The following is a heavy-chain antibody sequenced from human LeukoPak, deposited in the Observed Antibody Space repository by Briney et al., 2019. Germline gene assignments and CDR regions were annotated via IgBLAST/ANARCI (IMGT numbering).Heavy chain of an antibody. CDR2: ISGSGGST. CDR3: AKAGSYYNYYYYYMDV. CDR1: GFMFRNHG. D-gene: IGHD3-10*01. Sequence: GGSLRLSCAASGFMFRNHGMNWVRQAPGKGLEWLSTISGSGGSTYYADSVKGRFTISRDNSKNTLYLQMNSLRAEDTAVYYCAKAGSYYNYYYYYMDVWGKGTTVTISS. V-gene: IGHV3-23*01. J-gene: IGHJ6*03.